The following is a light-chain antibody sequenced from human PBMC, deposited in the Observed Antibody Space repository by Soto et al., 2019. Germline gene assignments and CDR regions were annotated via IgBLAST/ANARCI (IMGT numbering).Light chain of an antibody. V-gene: IGKV4-1*01. CDR2: WAS. CDR3: QQANNFPWT. Sequence: IVMTQSPDSLAVSLGERATINCKSSQSVLYSSNNKHSLAWYQQKPGQPPKLLIYWASTRESGVPDRFSGSGSGTDFTLTISSLQPEDFATYYCQQANNFPWTFGRGTKVDIK. CDR1: QSVLYSSNNKHS. J-gene: IGKJ1*01.